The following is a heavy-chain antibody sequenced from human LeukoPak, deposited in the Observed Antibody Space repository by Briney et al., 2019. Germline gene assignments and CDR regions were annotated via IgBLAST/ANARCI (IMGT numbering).Heavy chain of an antibody. CDR2: INDDGSTL. CDR1: GFIFSRYW. J-gene: IGHJ4*02. V-gene: IGHV3-74*01. Sequence: GGSLRLSCAASGFIFSRYWMHWVRQAPGKGLVWVSRINDDGSTLSYADSVKGRFTISRDNAKNTLYLQMNSLRAEDTAVYYCVRDFGESSGYYFDYWGQGTLVTVSS. CDR3: VRDFGESSGYYFDY. D-gene: IGHD3-22*01.